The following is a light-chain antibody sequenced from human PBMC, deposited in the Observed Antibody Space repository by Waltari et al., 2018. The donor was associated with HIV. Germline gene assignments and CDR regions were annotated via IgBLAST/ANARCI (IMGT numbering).Light chain of an antibody. CDR1: SSNIGSNY. Sequence: QSVLTQPPSASGTPGQRVTISCSGSSSNIGSNYVYWYQQLPGTAPKLLIYRNKQRPSGVPGRFSGSKSGTSASLAISGLRSEDEADYYCAAWDESLSGPVFGGGTKLTVL. J-gene: IGLJ2*01. V-gene: IGLV1-47*01. CDR2: RNK. CDR3: AAWDESLSGPV.